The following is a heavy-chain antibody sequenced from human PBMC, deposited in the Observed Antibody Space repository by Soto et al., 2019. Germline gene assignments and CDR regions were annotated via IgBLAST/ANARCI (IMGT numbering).Heavy chain of an antibody. CDR3: AHSSSTPTSYYDSWSGYHPLGNWFAP. V-gene: IGHV2-5*02. CDR1: GFSLSTSGVG. CDR2: IYWDDDK. Sequence: QITLKESGPTLVKPTQTLTLTCTFSGFSLSTSGVGVGWIRQPPGKALEWLALIYWDDDKRYSPSLKSRLTITKDTSKNQVVLTMTNMDPVDTATYYCAHSSSTPTSYYDSWSGYHPLGNWFAPWGQGTLVTVSS. D-gene: IGHD3-3*01. J-gene: IGHJ5*02.